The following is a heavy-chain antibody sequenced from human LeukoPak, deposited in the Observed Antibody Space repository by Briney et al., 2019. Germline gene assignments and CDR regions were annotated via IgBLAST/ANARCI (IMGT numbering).Heavy chain of an antibody. Sequence: SVTLSLTCTVSGGSISSSYYYWGWIRQPPGKGLEWIGSIYYSGSTYYNPSLKSRLTISVDTSENQFSLRLSSVIAEDTAVYYCARNIPYYGSGSHFDYWGQGTLVTVSS. CDR1: GGSISSSYYY. CDR3: ARNIPYYGSGSHFDY. CDR2: IYYSGST. J-gene: IGHJ4*02. V-gene: IGHV4-39*01. D-gene: IGHD3-10*01.